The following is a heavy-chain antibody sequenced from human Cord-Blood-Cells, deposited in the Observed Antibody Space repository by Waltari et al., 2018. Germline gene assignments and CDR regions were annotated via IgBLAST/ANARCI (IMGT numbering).Heavy chain of an antibody. CDR1: GGSFSGYY. Sequence: QVQLQQWGAGLLKPSETLSLTCAVYGGSFSGYYWRWIRQPPGKGLEWIGEIKHSGSTNYNPSLRRRVTISVDTSKNQFSRKLSAVTAADTAVYYCARGRRIAVASNFDYWGQGTLVTVSS. CDR3: ARGRRIAVASNFDY. CDR2: IKHSGST. D-gene: IGHD6-19*01. V-gene: IGHV4-34*01. J-gene: IGHJ4*02.